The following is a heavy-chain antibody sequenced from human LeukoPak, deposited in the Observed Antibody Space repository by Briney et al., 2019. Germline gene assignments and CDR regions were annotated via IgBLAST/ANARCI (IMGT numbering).Heavy chain of an antibody. V-gene: IGHV1-8*01. CDR3: ARGRGIAARAVSP. Sequence: ASVKVSCKASGYTFANHDINWVRQATGQGLEWMGWMSPTSGNTGYAQKFQGRVTMTGDTSISTAYMELSSLRSGDTAVYYCARGRGIAARAVSPWGQGTLVTVSS. D-gene: IGHD6-6*01. CDR2: MSPTSGNT. J-gene: IGHJ5*02. CDR1: GYTFANHD.